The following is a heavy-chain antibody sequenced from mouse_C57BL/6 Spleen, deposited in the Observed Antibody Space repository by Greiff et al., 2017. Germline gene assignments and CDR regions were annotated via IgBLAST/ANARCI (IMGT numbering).Heavy chain of an antibody. CDR1: GYTFTSYW. V-gene: IGHV1-69*01. Sequence: QVQLQQSGAELVMPGASVKLSCKASGYTFTSYWMHWVKQRPGQGLEWIGEIDPSDSYTNYNQKFKGKATLTVDKSSSTAYMQLSSLTSEDSAVYYSTRSELFAYWGQGTIVTVSA. CDR3: TRSELFAY. CDR2: IDPSDSYT. J-gene: IGHJ3*01.